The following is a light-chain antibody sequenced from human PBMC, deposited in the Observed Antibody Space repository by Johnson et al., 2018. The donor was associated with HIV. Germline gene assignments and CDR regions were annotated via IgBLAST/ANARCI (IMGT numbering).Light chain of an antibody. CDR2: ENN. CDR3: GTWDSSLGAYV. CDR1: RSNIGNNY. V-gene: IGLV1-51*02. J-gene: IGLJ1*01. Sequence: QSVLTQPPSVSAAPGQKVTISCSGSRSNIGNNYVSWYQQLPGTAPKLLIYENNKRPSGIPDRFSGSKSGTSATLGITGLQTGDEADYYCGTWDSSLGAYVFGTGTKFTVL.